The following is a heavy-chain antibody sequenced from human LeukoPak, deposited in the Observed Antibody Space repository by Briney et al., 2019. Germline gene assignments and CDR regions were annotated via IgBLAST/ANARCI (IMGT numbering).Heavy chain of an antibody. D-gene: IGHD3-10*01. Sequence: PGGSLRLSCAASGFTFSSYWMSWVRQAPGKGLEWVASIKEDGSEKYNLESLKGRFTISRDNAKNSLCLQMNTLRVEDTAVYYCARDRFGGMDVWGKGTTVTVSP. CDR1: GFTFSSYW. V-gene: IGHV3-7*01. CDR3: ARDRFGGMDV. CDR2: IKEDGSEK. J-gene: IGHJ6*04.